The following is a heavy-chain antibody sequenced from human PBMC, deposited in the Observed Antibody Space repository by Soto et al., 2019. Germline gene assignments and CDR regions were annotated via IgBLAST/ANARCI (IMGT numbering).Heavy chain of an antibody. Sequence: GASVKVSCKASGGTFSSYAISWVRQAPGQGLERMGGIIPIFGTANYAQKFQGRVTITADESTSTAYMELSSLRSEDTAVYYCYYDFWSGPRGGYYYGMDVWGQGTTVTVSS. CDR3: YYDFWSGPRGGYYYGMDV. CDR2: IIPIFGTA. D-gene: IGHD3-3*01. CDR1: GGTFSSYA. J-gene: IGHJ6*02. V-gene: IGHV1-69*13.